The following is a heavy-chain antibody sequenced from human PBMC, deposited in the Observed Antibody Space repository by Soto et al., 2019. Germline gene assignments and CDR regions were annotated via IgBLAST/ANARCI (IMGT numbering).Heavy chain of an antibody. CDR1: GGSISSSSYY. CDR3: ARHLLELLPDYYYYMDV. CDR2: IYYSGST. V-gene: IGHV4-39*01. J-gene: IGHJ6*03. Sequence: SETLSLTCTVSGGSISSSSYYWGWIRQPPGKGLEWIGSIYYSGSTYYNPSLKSRVTISVDTSKNQFSLKLSSVTAADTAVYYCARHLLELLPDYYYYMDVWGKGTTVTVSS. D-gene: IGHD1-7*01.